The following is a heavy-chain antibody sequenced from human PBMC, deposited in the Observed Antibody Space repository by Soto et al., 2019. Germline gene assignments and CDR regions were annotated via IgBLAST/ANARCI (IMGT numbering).Heavy chain of an antibody. D-gene: IGHD3-3*01. Sequence: SLRLSCAASGFTFSSYAMHWVRQAPGKGLEWVAVISYDGSNKYYADSVKGRFTISRDNSKNTLYLQMNSLRAEDTAVYYCARDSLWSGYRDFDYWGQGTLVTVS. CDR1: GFTFSSYA. J-gene: IGHJ4*02. CDR3: ARDSLWSGYRDFDY. V-gene: IGHV3-30-3*01. CDR2: ISYDGSNK.